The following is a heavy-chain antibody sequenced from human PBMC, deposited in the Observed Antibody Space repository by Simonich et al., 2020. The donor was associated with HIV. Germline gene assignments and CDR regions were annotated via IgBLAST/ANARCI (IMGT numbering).Heavy chain of an antibody. V-gene: IGHV1-2*06. Sequence: QVQLVQSGTEVKKPGASVKVSCKASDYTFTTYAITWVRQAPGQGLGWEGRINPKRSGTKEAQTCQGRVTMTRDTSISTAYMELSRRKSDDTAVYYCARGSYGSGNYYQEGPYYFDYWGQGTLVTVSS. CDR3: ARGSYGSGNYYQEGPYYFDY. CDR1: DYTFTTYA. J-gene: IGHJ4*02. CDR2: INPKRSGT. D-gene: IGHD3-10*01.